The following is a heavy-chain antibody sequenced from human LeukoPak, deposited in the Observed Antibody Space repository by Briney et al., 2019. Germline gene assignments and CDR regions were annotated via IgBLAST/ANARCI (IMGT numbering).Heavy chain of an antibody. CDR1: GGSVSSENSY. CDR2: ICADGSS. Sequence: SETLSLTCTVSGGSVSSENSYWNWIRQPAGKGLEWIGRICADGSSTYNPSLKSRVTISVDTSKNQFSLRLTSMTAADTAVYYCARGYYYRGWGQGTLVTVSS. CDR3: ARGYYYRG. J-gene: IGHJ4*02. V-gene: IGHV4-61*02. D-gene: IGHD3-10*01.